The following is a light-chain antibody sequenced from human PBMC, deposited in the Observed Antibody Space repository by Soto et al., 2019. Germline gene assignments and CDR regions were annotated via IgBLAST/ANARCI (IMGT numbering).Light chain of an antibody. CDR2: DAS. V-gene: IGKV3-11*01. CDR1: QSVSSY. J-gene: IGKJ5*01. Sequence: EIVLTQSPATLSLSPGERATLSCRASQSVSSYLAWYQQKPGQAPRLLIYDASNRATGIPARFSGSGSGTDFTLTISSLQNEDFATYYCQQANSFTITFGQGTRLEIK. CDR3: QQANSFTIT.